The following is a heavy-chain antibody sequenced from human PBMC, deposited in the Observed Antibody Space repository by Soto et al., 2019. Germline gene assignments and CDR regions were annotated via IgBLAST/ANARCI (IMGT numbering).Heavy chain of an antibody. CDR3: ARALPVAKGGFDP. CDR1: GFTVSNTY. V-gene: IGHV3-53*01. CDR2: VYTAGGT. J-gene: IGHJ5*02. Sequence: GGSLRLSCAASGFTVSNTYMTWVRQPPGKGLECVSVVYTAGGTNYADSVKGRFIISRDNSKNTLYLQMNSLRAEDTAVYYCARALPVAKGGFDPWGQGTLVTVSS. D-gene: IGHD2-2*01.